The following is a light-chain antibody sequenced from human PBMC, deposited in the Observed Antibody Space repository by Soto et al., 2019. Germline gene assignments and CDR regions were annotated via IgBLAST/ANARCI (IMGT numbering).Light chain of an antibody. CDR3: SSYTSSSTLV. V-gene: IGLV2-14*01. J-gene: IGLJ2*01. CDR1: SSDVGNYNY. CDR2: DVN. Sequence: QSALTQPASVSGSPGQSITISCTGTSSDVGNYNYVSWHQQHPGRAPKLMIYDVNNRPSGVSNRFSGSKSGNTASLTISGLHAEDEGDYYCSSYTSSSTLVFGGGTKLT.